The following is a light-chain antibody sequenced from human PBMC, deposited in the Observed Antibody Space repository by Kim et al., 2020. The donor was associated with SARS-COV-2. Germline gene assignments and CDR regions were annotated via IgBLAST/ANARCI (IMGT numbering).Light chain of an antibody. CDR3: QQRSSWPLT. V-gene: IGKV3-11*01. J-gene: IGKJ4*01. Sequence: EIVLTQSPATLSLSPGERATLSCRASQSVSNSLAWYQQKPGQAPRLLIYDASDRATGIPARFSGSGSGTDFTLTISILEPEDFAVYYCQQRSSWPLTFGGGTKVDIK. CDR1: QSVSNS. CDR2: DAS.